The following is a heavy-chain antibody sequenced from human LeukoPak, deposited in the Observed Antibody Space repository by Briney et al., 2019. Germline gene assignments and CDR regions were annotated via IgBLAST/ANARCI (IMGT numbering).Heavy chain of an antibody. CDR1: GFTFSHYG. J-gene: IGHJ4*02. D-gene: IGHD1-26*01. CDR3: AKDRSGSYDHFDY. Sequence: GGSLRLSCAASGFTFSHYGMHWVRQAPGKGLEWVTLISYDGSNKKYADSVKGRFTISRDNSKNTLYLQMNSLRGEDTAVYYCAKDRSGSYDHFDYRGQGTRVTVSS. V-gene: IGHV3-30*18. CDR2: ISYDGSNK.